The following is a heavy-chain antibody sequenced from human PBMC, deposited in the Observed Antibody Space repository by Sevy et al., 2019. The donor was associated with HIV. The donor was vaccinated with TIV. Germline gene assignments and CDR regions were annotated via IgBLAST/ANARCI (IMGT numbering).Heavy chain of an antibody. CDR1: GYTFTGYY. Sequence: ASVKVSCKASGYTFTGYYMHWVRQAPGQGLEWMGWITPNSGGTNYAQKFQGRVTMTRDTSISTAYKELSRLRSDDTAVYYCARSGRTYYYDSSGYYYAYDYWGQGTLVTVSS. CDR2: ITPNSGGT. CDR3: ARSGRTYYYDSSGYYYAYDY. J-gene: IGHJ4*02. D-gene: IGHD3-22*01. V-gene: IGHV1-2*02.